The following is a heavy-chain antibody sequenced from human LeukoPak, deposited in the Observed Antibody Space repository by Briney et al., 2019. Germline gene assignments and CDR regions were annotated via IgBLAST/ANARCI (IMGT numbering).Heavy chain of an antibody. J-gene: IGHJ3*02. D-gene: IGHD2-15*01. CDR1: GGTFSSYA. Sequence: SVKVSCKASGGTFSSYAISRVRQAPGQGPEGIGGIIPIFGTANYAQKLQGRVPITADDSTSTAYMELSSLRSEDTAVYYCARSCGGSCYSRDSSGWFHAAFDIWGQGTMVTVSS. CDR2: IIPIFGTA. CDR3: ARSCGGSCYSRDSSGWFHAAFDI. V-gene: IGHV1-69*13.